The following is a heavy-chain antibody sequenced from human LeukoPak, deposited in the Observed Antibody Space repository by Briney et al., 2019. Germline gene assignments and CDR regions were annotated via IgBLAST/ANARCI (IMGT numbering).Heavy chain of an antibody. J-gene: IGHJ6*03. CDR1: GYTFTSYG. CDR3: ARDAGKVPYYYYYMDV. V-gene: IGHV1-18*01. CDR2: ISAYNGNT. Sequence: ASVNVSCKASGYTFTSYGISWVRQAPGQGLEWMGWISAYNGNTNYAQKLQGRVTMTKDTSTSTAYMELRSLRSDDTAVYYCARDAGKVPYYYYYMDVWGKGTTVTISS.